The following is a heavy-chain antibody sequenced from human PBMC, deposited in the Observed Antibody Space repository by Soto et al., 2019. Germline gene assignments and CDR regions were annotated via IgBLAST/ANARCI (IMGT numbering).Heavy chain of an antibody. J-gene: IGHJ4*02. D-gene: IGHD3-3*01. CDR3: ARRPENFWSGYPEAFDY. V-gene: IGHV3-49*04. CDR1: GFPFDDFA. CDR2: IRNQSYQETT. Sequence: PGGSLRLSCTGSGFPFDDFAINWVRQAPGKGLEWVGLIRNQSYQETTEYAAAVKGRFTISRDNAKNSVSLQMNSLRADDTGVYYCARRPENFWSGYPEAFDYWGPGTLVTVSS.